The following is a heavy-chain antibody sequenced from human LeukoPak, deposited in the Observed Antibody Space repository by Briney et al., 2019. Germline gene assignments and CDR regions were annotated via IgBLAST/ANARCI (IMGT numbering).Heavy chain of an antibody. V-gene: IGHV3-23*01. CDR2: ISGSGGST. CDR3: AKGVVAATGGYYYYYGMDV. Sequence: GGSLRLSCTGSGFTFSSYWMSWVRQAPGKGLEWVSAISGSGGSTYYADSVKGRFTISRDNSKNTLYLQMNSLRAEDTAVYYCAKGVVAATGGYYYYYGMDVWGQGTTVTVSS. J-gene: IGHJ6*02. CDR1: GFTFSSYW. D-gene: IGHD2-15*01.